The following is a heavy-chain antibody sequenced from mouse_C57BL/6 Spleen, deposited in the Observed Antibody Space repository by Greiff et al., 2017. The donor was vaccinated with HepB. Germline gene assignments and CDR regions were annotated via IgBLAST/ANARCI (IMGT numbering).Heavy chain of an antibody. Sequence: VQLQQSGAELVMPGASVKLSCKASGYTFTSYWMHWVKQRPGQGLEWIGEIDPSDSYTNYNQKFKGKSTLTVDKSSSTAYMQLSSLTSEDSAVEYCARTKLGAQATSYCFYYWGQGTTLTVSS. D-gene: IGHD3-2*02. CDR3: ARTKLGAQATSYCFYY. CDR1: GYTFTSYW. J-gene: IGHJ2*01. CDR2: IDPSDSYT. V-gene: IGHV1-69*01.